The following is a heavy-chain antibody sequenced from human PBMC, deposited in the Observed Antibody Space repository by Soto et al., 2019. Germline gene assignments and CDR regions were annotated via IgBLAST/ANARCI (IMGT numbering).Heavy chain of an antibody. CDR3: ARDQGGAFDP. CDR1: GGSVSSGSYY. CDR2: IYYSGST. V-gene: IGHV4-61*01. D-gene: IGHD1-26*01. J-gene: IGHJ5*02. Sequence: QVQLQESGPGLVKPSETLSLTCTVSGGSVSSGSYYWSWIRQPPGKGLEWIGYIYYSGSTNYNPSLKSRVTISVDTSKNQLSLKLSSVTAADTAVYYCARDQGGAFDPWGQGTLVTVSS.